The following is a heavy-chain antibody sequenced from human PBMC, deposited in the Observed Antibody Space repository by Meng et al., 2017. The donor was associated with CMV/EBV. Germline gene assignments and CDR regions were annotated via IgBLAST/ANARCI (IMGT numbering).Heavy chain of an antibody. D-gene: IGHD1-26*01. CDR1: GGSFSCYY. CDR2: INHSGST. V-gene: IGHV4-34*01. Sequence: QGQLQQWGAGLLKPSWTLALACAVYGGSFSCYYWSWIRQPPGKGLEWIGEINHSGSTNYNPSLKSRVTISVDTSKNQFSLKLSSVTAADTAVYYCARGVGGWFDPWGQGTLVTVSS. CDR3: ARGVGGWFDP. J-gene: IGHJ5*02.